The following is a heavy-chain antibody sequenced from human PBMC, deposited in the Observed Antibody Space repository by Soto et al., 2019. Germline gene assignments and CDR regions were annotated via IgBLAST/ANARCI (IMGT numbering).Heavy chain of an antibody. J-gene: IGHJ6*03. Sequence: SQTLSLTCAISGDGVSSNTAAWHWIRQSPSRGLEWLGRTYYRSKWYNDYAVSMKGRITFNPDTSKNQFSLHLNSVTPEDTAIYYCARDGGSTSSAYYYYYMDVWGKGTTVTVSS. V-gene: IGHV6-1*01. D-gene: IGHD6-6*01. CDR1: GDGVSSNTAA. CDR2: TYYRSKWYN. CDR3: ARDGGSTSSAYYYYYMDV.